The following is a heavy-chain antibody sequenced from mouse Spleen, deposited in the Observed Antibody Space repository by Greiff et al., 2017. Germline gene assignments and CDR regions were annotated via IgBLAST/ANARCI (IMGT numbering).Heavy chain of an antibody. Sequence: EVMLVESGGGLVKPGGSLKLSCAASGFTFSSYAMSWVRQTPEKRLEWVATISSGGSYTYYPDSVKGRFTISRDNAKNTLYLQMSSLRSEDTAMYYCASRLLWAGDYYAMDYWGQGTSVTVSS. CDR3: ASRLLWAGDYYAMDY. V-gene: IGHV5-9-1*01. D-gene: IGHD2-10*01. J-gene: IGHJ4*01. CDR2: ISSGGSYT. CDR1: GFTFSSYA.